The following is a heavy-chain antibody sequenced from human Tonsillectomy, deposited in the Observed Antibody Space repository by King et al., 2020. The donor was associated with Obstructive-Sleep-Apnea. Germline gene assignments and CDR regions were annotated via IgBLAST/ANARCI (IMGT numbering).Heavy chain of an antibody. D-gene: IGHD6-19*01. Sequence: QVQLVESGGGVVQPGRSLRLSCAASGFTFSSYAMHWVRQTPGKGLEWVAVISYEGGNKYYADSVKGRFTISRDNSKNTLYLQMNNLRPEDTAVYYCARDGADSGFRAYYFDNWGQGTLLTVSS. CDR1: GFTFSSYA. CDR3: ARDGADSGFRAYYFDN. V-gene: IGHV3-30-3*01. CDR2: ISYEGGNK. J-gene: IGHJ4*02.